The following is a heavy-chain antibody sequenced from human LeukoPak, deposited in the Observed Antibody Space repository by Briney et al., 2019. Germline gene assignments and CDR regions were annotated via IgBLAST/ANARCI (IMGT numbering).Heavy chain of an antibody. CDR2: INPNSGGT. J-gene: IGHJ1*01. Sequence: ASVNVSCKASVYTFTSYYLHWVRQAPGQGLEWMGWINPNSGGTNYAQKFQGRVTMASDTSISTAYMELSRLRSDDTAEYYCARALYYDSSGYYSSSYYYFQHWGQGTHVTVSS. D-gene: IGHD3-22*01. CDR3: ARALYYDSSGYYSSSYYYFQH. CDR1: VYTFTSYY. V-gene: IGHV1-2*02.